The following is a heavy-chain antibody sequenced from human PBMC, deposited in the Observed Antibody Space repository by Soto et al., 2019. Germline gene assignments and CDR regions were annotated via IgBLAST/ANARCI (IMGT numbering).Heavy chain of an antibody. CDR2: INAGNGNT. V-gene: IGHV1-3*01. CDR3: GRDQSGIGYYVDWFDP. Sequence: ASVKVSCKASVYTFTNFGISWVRQAPGQRPEWLGWINAGNGNTYYSEKFEGRVTFTRDTAATTVNMELTSLTSEDTAIYYCGRDQSGIGYYVDWFDPWGQGTLVTVSS. CDR1: VYTFTNFG. D-gene: IGHD3-10*02. J-gene: IGHJ5*02.